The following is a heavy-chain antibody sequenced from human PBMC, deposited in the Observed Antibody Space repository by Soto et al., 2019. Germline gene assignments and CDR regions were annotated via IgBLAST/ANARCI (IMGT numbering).Heavy chain of an antibody. D-gene: IGHD5-12*01. V-gene: IGHV1-8*01. CDR3: ARGGNRGGLPGPNYYYYYYMDV. CDR2: MNPNSGNT. CDR1: GYTFTSYD. J-gene: IGHJ6*03. Sequence: GASVKVSCKASGYTFTSYDINWVRQATGQRLEWMRWMNPNSGNTGYAQKFQGRVTMTRNTSISTAYMELSSLRSEDTAVYYCARGGNRGGLPGPNYYYYYYMDVWGKGTTVTVSS.